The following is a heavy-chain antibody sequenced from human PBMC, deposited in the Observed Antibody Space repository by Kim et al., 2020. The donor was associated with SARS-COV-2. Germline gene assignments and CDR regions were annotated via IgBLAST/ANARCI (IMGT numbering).Heavy chain of an antibody. V-gene: IGHV3-13*01. CDR3: AREGVAAGSLSSYYYMDV. CDR2: IGTAGDT. J-gene: IGHJ6*03. D-gene: IGHD6-13*01. CDR1: GFTFSSYD. Sequence: GGSLRLSCAASGFTFSSYDMHWVRQATGKGLEWVSAIGTAGDTYYPGSVKGRFTISRENAKNSLYLQMNSLRAGDTAVYYCAREGVAAGSLSSYYYMDVWGKGTTVTVSS.